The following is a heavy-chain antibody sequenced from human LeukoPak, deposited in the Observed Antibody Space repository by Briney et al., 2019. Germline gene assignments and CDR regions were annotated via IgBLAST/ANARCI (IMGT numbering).Heavy chain of an antibody. J-gene: IGHJ3*02. V-gene: IGHV4-30-4*01. CDR2: IYYSGST. CDR3: ATEQAVAGIAEAFDI. D-gene: IGHD6-19*01. Sequence: PSQTLSLTCTVSGGSISSGDYYWSWIRQPPGKGLEWIGYIYYSGSTYYNPSLKSRVTISVDTSKNQFSLKLSSVTAADTAVYYCATEQAVAGIAEAFDIWGQGTMVTVSS. CDR1: GGSISSGDYY.